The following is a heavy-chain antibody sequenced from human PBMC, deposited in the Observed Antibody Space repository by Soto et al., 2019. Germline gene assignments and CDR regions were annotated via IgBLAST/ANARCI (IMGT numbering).Heavy chain of an antibody. V-gene: IGHV3-30*18. Sequence: QVQLVESGGGVVQPGTSLRLSCAASGFTLSSYGMHWVRQAPGKGLEWVAVISYDGTNKYYADSVKDRFTISRDNSKNTLYLQMNSRRGEDTALYYCAKGSDYAAAKTYFEDWGQGTLVTVSS. CDR3: AKGSDYAAAKTYFED. J-gene: IGHJ4*02. CDR2: ISYDGTNK. D-gene: IGHD4-17*01. CDR1: GFTLSSYG.